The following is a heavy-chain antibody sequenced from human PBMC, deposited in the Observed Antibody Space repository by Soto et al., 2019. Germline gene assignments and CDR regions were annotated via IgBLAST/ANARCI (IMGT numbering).Heavy chain of an antibody. CDR2: INAGNGRE. CDR1: GYTFTSYT. Sequence: QVQLEQSGAEVKKPGASVKISCKTSGYTFTSYTLHWVRQAPGQGLEWMGWINAGNGREKYSQRFQERVSLSTDKSATTPYMGLRSLPSEATAVYFCARGGGWVGEASFDSWGQGTQVIVSS. V-gene: IGHV1-3*01. J-gene: IGHJ4*02. D-gene: IGHD3-10*01. CDR3: ARGGGWVGEASFDS.